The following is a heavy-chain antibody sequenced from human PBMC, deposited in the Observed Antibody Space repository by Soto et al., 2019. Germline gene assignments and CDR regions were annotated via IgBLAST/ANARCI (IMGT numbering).Heavy chain of an antibody. V-gene: IGHV4-34*01. CDR2: INHSGST. Sequence: SETLCLTCAVYGEPFSGYYWSWIRQPPGKGLEWIGEINHSGSTNYNPSLKSRVTISVDTSKNQFSLKLSSVTAADTAVYYCARGVTIFGVVRIHNDYWGQGTLFPVSS. D-gene: IGHD3-3*01. J-gene: IGHJ4*02. CDR3: ARGVTIFGVVRIHNDY. CDR1: GEPFSGYY.